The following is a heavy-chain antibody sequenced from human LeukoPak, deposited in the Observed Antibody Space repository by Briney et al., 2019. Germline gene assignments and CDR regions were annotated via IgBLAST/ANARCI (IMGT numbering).Heavy chain of an antibody. J-gene: IGHJ6*02. CDR1: GFTFSSYS. CDR3: ARDMNILTGYNGMDV. CDR2: ISSSSSYI. Sequence: GGSLRLSCAASGFTFSSYSMNWVRQAPGKGLEWVSSISSSSSYIYYADSVKGRFTISRDNAKNSLYLQMNSLRAEDTAVYYCARDMNILTGYNGMDVWGQGTTVTVSS. V-gene: IGHV3-21*01. D-gene: IGHD3-9*01.